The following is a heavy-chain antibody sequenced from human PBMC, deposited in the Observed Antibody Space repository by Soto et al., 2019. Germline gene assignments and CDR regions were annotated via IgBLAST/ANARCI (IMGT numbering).Heavy chain of an antibody. D-gene: IGHD3-22*01. V-gene: IGHV4-39*01. CDR3: ARLMYYYDSSGYYDENWFDP. J-gene: IGHJ5*02. CDR2: IYSSGST. CDR1: GGSISSYY. Sequence: PSETLSITCTISGGSISSYYWSLIRQPPGKGLEWIGSIYSSGSTYYNPSLKSRVTISVDTSKNQFSLTLSSVTAADTAVYYCARLMYYYDSSGYYDENWFDPWGQGTLVTVS.